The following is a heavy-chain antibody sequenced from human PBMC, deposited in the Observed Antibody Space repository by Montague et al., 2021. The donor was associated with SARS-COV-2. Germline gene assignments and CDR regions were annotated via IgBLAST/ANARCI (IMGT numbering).Heavy chain of an antibody. V-gene: IGHV4-59*01. J-gene: IGHJ4*02. Sequence: SETLSLTCTVSGGSISSYYWSWIRQPPGKGLEWIGYIYSGSTNYNPSLKNRVTISVDTSKNQFSLKLSSVTAADTAVYYCAGGFDYWGQGTLVTVSS. CDR3: AGGFDY. CDR2: IYSGST. CDR1: GGSISSYY.